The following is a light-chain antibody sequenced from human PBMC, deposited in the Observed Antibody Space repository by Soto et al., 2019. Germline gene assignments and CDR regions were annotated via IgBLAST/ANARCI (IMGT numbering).Light chain of an antibody. V-gene: IGKV1-5*03. Sequence: DIQMTQSPSTLSASVGDRVTITCRASQSISSWLAWYQQKPGKAPKLLIYKASSLESGVPSRVSGSGSGTEFTLTISSLQPDDFATYYCQQYNSYPYTCGQGTKLEIK. CDR1: QSISSW. J-gene: IGKJ2*01. CDR3: QQYNSYPYT. CDR2: KAS.